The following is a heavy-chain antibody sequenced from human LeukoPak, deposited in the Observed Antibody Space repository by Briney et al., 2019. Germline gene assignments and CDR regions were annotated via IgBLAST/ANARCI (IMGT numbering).Heavy chain of an antibody. Sequence: GGSLRLSCAASGFTFSSYAMHWVCQAPGKGLEWVAVISYDGSNKYYADSVKGRFTISRDNSKNTLYLQMNSLRAEDTAVYYCAKERLDIVVVPAATTQYYFDYWGQGTLVTVSS. J-gene: IGHJ4*02. V-gene: IGHV3-30*04. CDR3: AKERLDIVVVPAATTQYYFDY. CDR1: GFTFSSYA. CDR2: ISYDGSNK. D-gene: IGHD2-2*01.